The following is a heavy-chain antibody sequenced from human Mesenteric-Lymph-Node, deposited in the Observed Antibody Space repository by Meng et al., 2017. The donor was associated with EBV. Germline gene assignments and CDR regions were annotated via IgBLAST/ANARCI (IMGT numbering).Heavy chain of an antibody. CDR1: GRSVASGSYY. CDR2: IYYTGST. Sequence: QVQLRESGPGLVKPSETLSRTCTVSGRSVASGSYYWGWIRQPPGKGLEWVGNIYYTGSTNYSPSLKSRVSISLDTSRNQFSLKLRSVTAADTAIYYCARGTDWLFGTVTFDLWGQGTLVTVSS. J-gene: IGHJ4*02. V-gene: IGHV4-61*01. D-gene: IGHD4-11*01. CDR3: ARGTDWLFGTVTFDL.